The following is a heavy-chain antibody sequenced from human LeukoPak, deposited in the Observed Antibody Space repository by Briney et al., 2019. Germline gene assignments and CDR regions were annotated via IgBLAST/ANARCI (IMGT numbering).Heavy chain of an antibody. CDR2: ISAYNGNT. D-gene: IGHD3-10*01. CDR1: GYTFTSYG. CDR3: ARARLWFGDCPSYGMDV. Sequence: GASVKVSCKASGYTFTSYGISWVRQAPGQGLEWMGWISAYNGNTNYAQKLQGRVTMTTDTSTSTAYMELRSLRSDDTAVYYCARARLWFGDCPSYGMDVWGQGTTVTVSS. V-gene: IGHV1-18*01. J-gene: IGHJ6*02.